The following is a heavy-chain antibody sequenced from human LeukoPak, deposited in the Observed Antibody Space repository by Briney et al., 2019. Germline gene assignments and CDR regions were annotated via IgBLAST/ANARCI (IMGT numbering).Heavy chain of an antibody. D-gene: IGHD4-17*01. CDR1: GLTGSHNY. CDR2: IHTSGDT. CDR3: IVFGDSNH. Sequence: GGSLRLSCAASGLTGSHNYVSWVRQAPGKGLEWVSAIHTSGDTCYADSVKGRFTISRDTSKNTLYLQVNGLRVEDTAVYYCIVFGDSNHWGQGTLVTVSS. V-gene: IGHV3-53*01. J-gene: IGHJ5*02.